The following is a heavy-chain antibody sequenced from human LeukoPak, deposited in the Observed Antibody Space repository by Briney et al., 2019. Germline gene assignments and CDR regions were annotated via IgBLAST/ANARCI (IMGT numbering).Heavy chain of an antibody. CDR2: IKQDGSEK. CDR3: ARRRGGDFYYYYGVDV. V-gene: IGHV3-7*01. D-gene: IGHD2-15*01. CDR1: GFTFSSYW. Sequence: PGGSLRLSCAASGFTFSSYWMSWVRQAPGKGLKWVANIKQDGSEKYYVGSVRGRFTISRDNAKNSLYLQMNSLRAEDTAVYYCARRRGGDFYYYYGVDVWGQGTTVTVSS. J-gene: IGHJ6*02.